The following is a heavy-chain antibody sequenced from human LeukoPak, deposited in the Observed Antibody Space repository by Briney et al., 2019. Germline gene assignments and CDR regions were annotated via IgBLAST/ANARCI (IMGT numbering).Heavy chain of an antibody. Sequence: SETLSLTCAVYGGSFSGYYWSWIRQPPGKGLEWIGEINHSGSTNYNPSLKSRVTISVDTSKNQFSLKLSSVTAADTAVYYCAREFYGSGSYTHRNWFDPWGQGTLVTVSS. CDR2: INHSGST. CDR1: GGSFSGYY. V-gene: IGHV4-34*01. CDR3: AREFYGSGSYTHRNWFDP. J-gene: IGHJ5*02. D-gene: IGHD3-10*01.